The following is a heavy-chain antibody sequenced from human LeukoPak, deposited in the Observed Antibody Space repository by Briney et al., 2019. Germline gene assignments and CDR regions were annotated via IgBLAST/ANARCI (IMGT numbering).Heavy chain of an antibody. J-gene: IGHJ4*02. D-gene: IGHD1-26*01. CDR3: ARVVGATDPPYYFDY. Sequence: GASVKVSCKASGYTFTSYGISWVRQAPGQGLEWRGWISAYNGNTNYAQKLQGRVTMTTDTSTSTAYMELRSLRSDDTAVYYCARVVGATDPPYYFDYWGQGTLVTVSS. CDR2: ISAYNGNT. CDR1: GYTFTSYG. V-gene: IGHV1-18*01.